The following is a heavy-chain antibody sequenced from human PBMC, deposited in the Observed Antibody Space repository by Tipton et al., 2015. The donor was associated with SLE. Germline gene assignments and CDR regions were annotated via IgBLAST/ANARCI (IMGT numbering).Heavy chain of an antibody. Sequence: TLSLTCAVYGGSFSGYYWSWIRQPPGKGLEWIGEINHSGSTNYNPSLKSRVTTSVDTSKNQFSLKLSSVTAADTAVYYRARDLSADSPDAFDIWGQGTMVTVSS. CDR3: ARDLSADSPDAFDI. CDR1: GGSFSGYY. D-gene: IGHD6-25*01. J-gene: IGHJ3*02. V-gene: IGHV4-34*01. CDR2: INHSGST.